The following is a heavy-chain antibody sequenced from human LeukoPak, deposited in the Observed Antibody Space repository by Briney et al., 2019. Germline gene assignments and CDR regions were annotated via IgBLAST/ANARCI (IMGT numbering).Heavy chain of an antibody. J-gene: IGHJ4*02. V-gene: IGHV1-8*03. CDR2: MNPNSGNT. CDR1: GYTFTSYY. Sequence: GASVKASCKASGYTFTSYYMHWVRQAPGQGLEWMGWMNPNSGNTGYAQKFQGRVTITRNTSISTAYMELSSLRSEDTAVYYCARGFSDFWSGYSSLRAIDYWGQGSLVTVSS. CDR3: ARGFSDFWSGYSSLRAIDY. D-gene: IGHD3-3*01.